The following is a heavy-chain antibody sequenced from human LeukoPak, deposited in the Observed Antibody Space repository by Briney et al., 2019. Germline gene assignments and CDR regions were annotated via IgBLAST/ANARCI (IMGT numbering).Heavy chain of an antibody. Sequence: GGSLRLSCAASGFTFSTYWMTWVRQASGKGLEWVANINQDGRGKYYVASVKGRFTISRDNAKNPLYLQMNSLRAEDTAVYYCARPQYFYYMDVWGKGTTVTVSS. CDR3: ARPQYFYYMDV. CDR2: INQDGRGK. V-gene: IGHV3-7*01. CDR1: GFTFSTYW. J-gene: IGHJ6*03.